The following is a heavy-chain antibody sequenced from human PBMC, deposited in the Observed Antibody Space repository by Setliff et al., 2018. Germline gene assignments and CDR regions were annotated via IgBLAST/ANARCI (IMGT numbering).Heavy chain of an antibody. D-gene: IGHD3-22*01. CDR2: ISYDGSNK. Sequence: PGGSLRLSCAASGFTFSTYSMNWVRQAPGKGLEWVAVISYDGSNKYYADSVKGRFTISRDNSKNTLYLQMNSLRAEDTAVYYCARDGAGWYYYDSSGYYRYYFDYWGQGTLVTVSS. V-gene: IGHV3-30*03. CDR1: GFTFSTYS. CDR3: ARDGAGWYYYDSSGYYRYYFDY. J-gene: IGHJ4*02.